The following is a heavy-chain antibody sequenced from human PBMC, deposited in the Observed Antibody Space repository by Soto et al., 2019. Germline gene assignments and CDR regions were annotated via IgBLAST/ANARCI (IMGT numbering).Heavy chain of an antibody. D-gene: IGHD3-22*01. CDR3: ASGPYYYDSSGYYLS. Sequence: GESLKISCKGSGYSFTSYWISWVRQMPGKGLEWMGRIDPSDSYTNYSPSFQGHVTISADKSISTAYLQWSSLKASDTAMYYCASGPYYYDSSGYYLSWGQGTLVTVSS. CDR1: GYSFTSYW. V-gene: IGHV5-10-1*01. CDR2: IDPSDSYT. J-gene: IGHJ5*02.